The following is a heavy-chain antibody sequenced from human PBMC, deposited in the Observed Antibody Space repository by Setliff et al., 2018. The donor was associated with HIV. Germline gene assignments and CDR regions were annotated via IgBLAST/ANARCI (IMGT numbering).Heavy chain of an antibody. V-gene: IGHV4-59*11. Sequence: LSLTCSVSGASIRGHYWSWIRQSPGKGLEWIGNIYYSGNTNYNPSFKSRVTISVDTSKNQFSLRVNSVTAADTAVYYCARDNWDYGGVDYWGQGTLVTVS. CDR3: ARDNWDYGGVDY. CDR2: IYYSGNT. D-gene: IGHD1-7*01. J-gene: IGHJ4*02. CDR1: GASIRGHY.